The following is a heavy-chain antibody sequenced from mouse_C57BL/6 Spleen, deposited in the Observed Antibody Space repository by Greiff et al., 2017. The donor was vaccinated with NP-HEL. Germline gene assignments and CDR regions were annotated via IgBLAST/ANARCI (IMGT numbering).Heavy chain of an antibody. CDR3: AKAAQATRFAY. CDR1: GFTFSDYG. CDR2: ISSGSSTI. J-gene: IGHJ3*01. D-gene: IGHD3-2*02. V-gene: IGHV5-17*01. Sequence: EVKLVESGGGLVKPGGSLKLSCAASGFTFSDYGMHWVRQAPEKGLEWVAYISSGSSTIYYADTVKGRFTISRDNAKNTLFLQMTRLRSEDTAMYYCAKAAQATRFAYWGQGTLVTVSA.